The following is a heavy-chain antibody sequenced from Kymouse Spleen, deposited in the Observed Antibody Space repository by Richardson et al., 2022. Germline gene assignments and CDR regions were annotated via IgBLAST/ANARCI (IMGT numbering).Heavy chain of an antibody. CDR2: ISWNSGSI. V-gene: IGHV3-9*01. CDR1: GFTFDDYA. D-gene: IGHD6-6*01. J-gene: IGHJ4*02. CDR3: AKDKGSSLFDY. Sequence: EVQLVESGGGLVQPGRSLRLSCAASGFTFDDYAMHWVRQAPGKGLEWVSGISWNSGSIGYADSVKGRFTISRDNAKNSLYLQMNSLRAEDTALYYCAKDKGSSLFDYWGQGTLVTVSS.